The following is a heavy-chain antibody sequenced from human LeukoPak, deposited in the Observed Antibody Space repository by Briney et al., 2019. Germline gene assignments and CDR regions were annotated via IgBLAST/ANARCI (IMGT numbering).Heavy chain of an antibody. V-gene: IGHV4-38-2*02. CDR1: GYSISSGYY. D-gene: IGHD3-16*02. Sequence: SETLSLTCTVSGYSISSGYYWGWIRQPPGRGLEWIGSIYHSGSTYYNPSLKSRVTISVDTSKNQFSLKLSSVTAADTAVYYCARGHKYDYVWGSYRYKKAFDIWGQGTMVTVSS. CDR2: IYHSGST. J-gene: IGHJ3*02. CDR3: ARGHKYDYVWGSYRYKKAFDI.